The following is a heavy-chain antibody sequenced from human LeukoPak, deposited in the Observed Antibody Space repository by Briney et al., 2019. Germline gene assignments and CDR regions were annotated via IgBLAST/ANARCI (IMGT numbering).Heavy chain of an antibody. D-gene: IGHD4-23*01. Sequence: GGSLRPSCAASGFTFSSSAMSWVRQVPGKGLVWVSRIASDGSSTTYADSVKGRFSISRDNAKNTLYLQMNSLRVEDTAVYYCARGRPHGNDYWGQGTLVTVSS. V-gene: IGHV3-74*01. CDR1: GFTFSSSA. J-gene: IGHJ4*02. CDR3: ARGRPHGNDY. CDR2: IASDGSST.